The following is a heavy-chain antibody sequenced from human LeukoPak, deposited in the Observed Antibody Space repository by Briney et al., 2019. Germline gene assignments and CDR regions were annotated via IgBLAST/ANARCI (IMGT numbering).Heavy chain of an antibody. CDR3: TRHGGGMAAAGKDY. CDR1: GFTFSGSA. Sequence: GGSLRLSCEASGFTFSGSAMHWVRQASGKGLEWVGRIGSKTNNYATAYAASVKGRFTISRDDSKNTAYLQISSLKTEDTAVYYCTRHGGGMAAAGKDYWGQGILVTVSS. D-gene: IGHD6-13*01. V-gene: IGHV3-73*01. CDR2: IGSKTNNYAT. J-gene: IGHJ4*02.